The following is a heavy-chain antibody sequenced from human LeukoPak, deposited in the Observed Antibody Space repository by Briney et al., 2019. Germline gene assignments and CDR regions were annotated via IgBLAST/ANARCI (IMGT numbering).Heavy chain of an antibody. D-gene: IGHD3-3*01. CDR1: GGTFSSYA. Sequence: GSSVKVSCKASGGTFSSYAISWVRQAPGQGLEWMGGIIPIFGTANYAQKFQGRVTITTDESTSTAYMELSSLRSEDTAVYYCARVHYDSSEHYYYYMDVWGKGTTVTVSS. V-gene: IGHV1-69*05. CDR3: ARVHYDSSEHYYYYMDV. J-gene: IGHJ6*03. CDR2: IIPIFGTA.